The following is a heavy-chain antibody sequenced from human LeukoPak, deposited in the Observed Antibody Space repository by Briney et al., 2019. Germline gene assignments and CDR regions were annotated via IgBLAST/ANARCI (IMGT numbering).Heavy chain of an antibody. CDR2: ISGSSDST. V-gene: IGHV3-23*01. CDR3: AKGRGDSGYESPPD. D-gene: IGHD5-12*01. J-gene: IGHJ4*02. CDR1: VXXFRSYA. Sequence: GGSLRLSCAASVXXFRSYAMMWVXXAXGXXXXXXSGISGSSDSTYYEDSVKGRFTISSDNSKTKLYVQMKSMRAEATAVYYCAKGRGDSGYESPPDWGQGTLVTVSS.